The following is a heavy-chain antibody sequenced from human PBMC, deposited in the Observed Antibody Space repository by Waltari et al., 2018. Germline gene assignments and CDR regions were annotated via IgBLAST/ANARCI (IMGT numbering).Heavy chain of an antibody. J-gene: IGHJ4*02. Sequence: EVQLVESGGGLVQPGGSLRLSCAASGFTFSSYWMSWVRQAPGKGLEWVANIKQDGSEKYYVDSVKGRFTISRDNAKNSLYLQMNSLRAEDTAVYYCARGGGSGYGYFDYWGQGTPVTVSS. CDR1: GFTFSSYW. CDR2: IKQDGSEK. D-gene: IGHD2-15*01. CDR3: ARGGGSGYGYFDY. V-gene: IGHV3-7*01.